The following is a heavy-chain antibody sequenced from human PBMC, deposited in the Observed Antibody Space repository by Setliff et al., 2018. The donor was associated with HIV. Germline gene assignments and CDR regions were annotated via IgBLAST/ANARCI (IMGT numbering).Heavy chain of an antibody. D-gene: IGHD2-21*02. CDR3: ARDVGLCGVDCWPYFYFDL. CDR1: GGFISNHY. CDR2: THYSGSS. J-gene: IGHJ2*01. Sequence: SETLSLTCTISGGFISNHYWNWIRQPPGRGLEWIGSTHYSGSSYYSPSLKSRVTISLDTSKNQLSLKLSSMTAADTAVYYCARDVGLCGVDCWPYFYFDLWGRGNLVTVSS. V-gene: IGHV4-59*11.